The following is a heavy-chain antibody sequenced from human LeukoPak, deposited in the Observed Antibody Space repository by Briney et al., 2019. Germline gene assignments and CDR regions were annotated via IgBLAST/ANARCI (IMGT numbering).Heavy chain of an antibody. CDR2: INPNGGST. Sequence: ASVKVSCKASGYTFISYYIHWVRQAPGQGPEWMGVINPNGGSTSYSQKFHARVTMTEDTSTSTIYMELRGLRSDDTAVYYCARDHSGEGSTPGLYWGQGTLVTVSS. J-gene: IGHJ4*02. CDR3: ARDHSGEGSTPGLY. V-gene: IGHV1-46*01. D-gene: IGHD1-26*01. CDR1: GYTFISYY.